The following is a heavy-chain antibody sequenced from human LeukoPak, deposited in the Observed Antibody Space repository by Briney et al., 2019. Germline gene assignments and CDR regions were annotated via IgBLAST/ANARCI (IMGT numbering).Heavy chain of an antibody. D-gene: IGHD3-9*01. CDR2: IYTSGST. J-gene: IGHJ4*02. Sequence: SETLSLTCTVSGGSISSYYWSWIRQPAGKGLEWIGRIYTSGSTNYNPSLKSRVTMSVGTSKNQFSLKLSSVTAADTAVYYCAIYYDILTGYLHWGQGTLVTVSS. CDR3: AIYYDILTGYLH. CDR1: GGSISSYY. V-gene: IGHV4-4*07.